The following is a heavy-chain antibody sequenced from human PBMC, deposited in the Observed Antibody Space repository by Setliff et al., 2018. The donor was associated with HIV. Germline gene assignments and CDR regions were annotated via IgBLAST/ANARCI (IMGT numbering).Heavy chain of an antibody. Sequence: SETLSLTCTVSNGSISSGTFYWNWIRQPAGKGLEWIGSIYDTGRTTYNPSLKSRVTISVDTSKKQFSLKLSSVTAADTAVYYCARLITRGAARPLGGDAFDIWGQGTMVTVSS. V-gene: IGHV4-39*07. D-gene: IGHD6-6*01. J-gene: IGHJ3*02. CDR1: NGSISSGTFY. CDR3: ARLITRGAARPLGGDAFDI. CDR2: IYDTGRT.